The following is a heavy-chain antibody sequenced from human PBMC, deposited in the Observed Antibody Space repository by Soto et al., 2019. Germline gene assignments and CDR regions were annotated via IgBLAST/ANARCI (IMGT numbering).Heavy chain of an antibody. CDR3: AIGYGSGSYYEPKYYYMDV. J-gene: IGHJ6*03. V-gene: IGHV1-69*02. CDR1: GGTFSSYT. D-gene: IGHD3-10*01. Sequence: QVQLVQSGAEVQKPGSSVKVSCKASGGTFSSYTISWVRQAPGQGLEWMGRIIPILGIANYAQKFQGRVTMTEDKSTSTAYMEMRSMTPEDTAVYYCAIGYGSGSYYEPKYYYMDVWGKGTTVTVSS. CDR2: IIPILGIA.